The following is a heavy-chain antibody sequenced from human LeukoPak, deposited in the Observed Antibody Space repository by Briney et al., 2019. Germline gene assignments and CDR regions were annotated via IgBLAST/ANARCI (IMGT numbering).Heavy chain of an antibody. V-gene: IGHV3-23*01. CDR2: ISVSGGNT. D-gene: IGHD3-3*01. CDR3: AREGDYDFWSGHKPYGMDV. J-gene: IGHJ6*02. CDR1: GFSFSSYA. Sequence: QPGGSLRLSCAASGFSFSSYAMNWVRQVPGKGLEWVSAISVSGGNTYYADSVKGRFTISRDNSKNTLYLQMNSLRAEDTAVYYCAREGDYDFWSGHKPYGMDVWGQGTTVTVSS.